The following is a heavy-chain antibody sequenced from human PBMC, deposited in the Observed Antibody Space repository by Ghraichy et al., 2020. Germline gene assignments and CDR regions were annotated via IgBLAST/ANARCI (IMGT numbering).Heavy chain of an antibody. CDR3: ARIRPPPRPRSGYYYSPPSYFDY. Sequence: ETLSLTCAVYGGSFSGYYWSWIRQPPGKGLEWIGEINHSGSTNYNPSLKSRVTISVDTSKNQFSLKLSSVTAADTAVYYCARIRPPPRPRSGYYYSPPSYFDYWGQGTLVTVSS. D-gene: IGHD3-22*01. J-gene: IGHJ4*02. CDR1: GGSFSGYY. V-gene: IGHV4-34*01. CDR2: INHSGST.